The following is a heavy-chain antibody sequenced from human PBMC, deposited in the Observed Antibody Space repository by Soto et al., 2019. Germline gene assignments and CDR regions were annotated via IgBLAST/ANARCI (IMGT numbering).Heavy chain of an antibody. CDR1: GGNFTSYA. V-gene: IGHV1-69*01. J-gene: IGHJ5*02. CDR2: IVPLFGTT. D-gene: IGHD6-13*01. Sequence: QVQLVQSGAEVKKPGSSVKVSCKASGGNFTSYAISWVRHAPGQGLEFMGGIVPLFGTTNYAHKFRGRVTVTADESTSTVYMEMSSLRSEDTAVYYCAKASGRSWYNWFDPWGQGTLVTVST. CDR3: AKASGRSWYNWFDP.